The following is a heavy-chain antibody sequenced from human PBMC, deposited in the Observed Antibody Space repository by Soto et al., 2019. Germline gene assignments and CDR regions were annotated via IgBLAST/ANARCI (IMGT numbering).Heavy chain of an antibody. D-gene: IGHD3-10*01. Sequence: QVQLQESGPGLVKPSQTLSLPCTVSGGSISSGDYYWSWIRQPPGKGLEWIGYIFYSGSTYYNPSLTCRVTISVATSKNQFSLKLSSVTAADTAVYYCAHYFNGRAFDIWGQGTMVTVSS. J-gene: IGHJ3*02. V-gene: IGHV4-30-4*01. CDR1: GGSISSGDYY. CDR2: IFYSGST. CDR3: AHYFNGRAFDI.